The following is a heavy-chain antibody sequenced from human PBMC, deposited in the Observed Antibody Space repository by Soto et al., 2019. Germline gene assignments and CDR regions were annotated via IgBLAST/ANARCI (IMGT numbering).Heavy chain of an antibody. J-gene: IGHJ6*02. D-gene: IGHD6-19*01. V-gene: IGHV4-61*01. CDR3: ARGIEGWYQGRYYYGMDV. CDR2: IYYSGST. Sequence: QVQLQESGPGLVKPSETPSLTCTVSGGSVSSGSYYWSWIRQPPGKGLEWIGYIYYSGSTNYNPSLNSRVTISVDTSKNQFSLKPSSVTAADTAVYYCARGIEGWYQGRYYYGMDVWGQGTTVTVSS. CDR1: GGSVSSGSYY.